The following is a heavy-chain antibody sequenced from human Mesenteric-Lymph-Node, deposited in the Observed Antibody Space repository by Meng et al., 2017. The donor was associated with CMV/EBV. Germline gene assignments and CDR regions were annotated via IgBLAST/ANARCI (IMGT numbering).Heavy chain of an antibody. Sequence: GAQKISCVASGFTFSSYSMNWVRQAPGKGLEWVSSISSSSSYIYYADSVKGRFTISRDNAKNSLYLQMNSLRAEDTAVYYCASHWTASGYWGQGMVVTVSS. CDR3: ASHWTASGY. J-gene: IGHJ4*02. D-gene: IGHD3/OR15-3a*01. CDR1: GFTFSSYS. CDR2: ISSSSSYI. V-gene: IGHV3-21*01.